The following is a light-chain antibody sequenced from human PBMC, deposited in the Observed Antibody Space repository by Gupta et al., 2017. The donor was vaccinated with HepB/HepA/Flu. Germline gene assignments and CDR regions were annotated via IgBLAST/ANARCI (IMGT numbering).Light chain of an antibody. Sequence: SYELTQPPSVSVSPGQTARITCSGDALPKQYAYWYQQKPGQAPVLVIYKDSERPSGIPERFSGSSSGTTVTLTISGVQAEDDADDYCQSADSSGTLVVFGGGTKLTVL. V-gene: IGLV3-25*03. CDR1: ALPKQY. CDR2: KDS. J-gene: IGLJ2*01. CDR3: QSADSSGTLVV.